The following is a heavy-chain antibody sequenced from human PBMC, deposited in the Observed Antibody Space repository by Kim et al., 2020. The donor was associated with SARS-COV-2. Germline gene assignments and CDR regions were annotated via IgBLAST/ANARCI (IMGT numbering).Heavy chain of an antibody. CDR2: MIPIFGTA. CDR3: ARDGYDLNWFDP. CDR1: GGTFSSYA. J-gene: IGHJ5*02. D-gene: IGHD5-12*01. Sequence: SVKVSCKASGGTFSSYAISWVRQAPGQGLEWMGGMIPIFGTANYAQKFQGRVTITADESTSTAYMELSSLRSEDTAVYYCARDGYDLNWFDPWGQGTLVTVSS. V-gene: IGHV1-69*13.